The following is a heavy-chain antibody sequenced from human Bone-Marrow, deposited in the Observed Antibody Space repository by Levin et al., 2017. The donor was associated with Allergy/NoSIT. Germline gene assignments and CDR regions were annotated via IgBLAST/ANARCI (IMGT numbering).Heavy chain of an antibody. V-gene: IGHV4-31*03. CDR1: GGSISSGGYH. Sequence: SETLSLTCTVSGGSISSGGYHWSWIRQHAGKGLEWIGYIYYSGSTYYNPSLKSRAMISLDTSKNQFSLKVTSATAADAAVYSCAREDGSTFDSWGQGTLVTVSS. J-gene: IGHJ4*02. CDR3: AREDGSTFDS. CDR2: IYYSGST. D-gene: IGHD5-24*01.